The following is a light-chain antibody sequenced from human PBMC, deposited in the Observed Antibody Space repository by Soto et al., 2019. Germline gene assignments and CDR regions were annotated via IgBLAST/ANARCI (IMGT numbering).Light chain of an antibody. Sequence: DIQMTQSPSSVSASVGDRVTITCRASQGIGSWLAWYQHKPGKAPKLLIYAASNLQGGVPSRFSGSGSWTDFALTINSLQTADFATYYCKQTNTFPSTFGQGTRLEI. V-gene: IGKV1D-12*01. J-gene: IGKJ5*01. CDR2: AAS. CDR3: KQTNTFPST. CDR1: QGIGSW.